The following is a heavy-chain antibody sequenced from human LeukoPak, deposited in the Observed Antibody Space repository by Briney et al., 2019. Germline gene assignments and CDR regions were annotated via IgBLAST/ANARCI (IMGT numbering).Heavy chain of an antibody. J-gene: IGHJ4*02. Sequence: GGSLRLSCAASGFTFDDYAMHWVRQAPGKGLEWVSGISWNSGSIGYADSVKGRFTISRDNAKNSLYLQMNSLRAEDTAVYYCARTKHNYFDYWGQGTLVTVSS. V-gene: IGHV3-9*01. D-gene: IGHD1-7*01. CDR3: ARTKHNYFDY. CDR2: ISWNSGSI. CDR1: GFTFDDYA.